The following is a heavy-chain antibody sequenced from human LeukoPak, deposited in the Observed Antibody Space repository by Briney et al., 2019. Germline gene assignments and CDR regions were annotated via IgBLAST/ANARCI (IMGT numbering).Heavy chain of an antibody. Sequence: GGSLRLSCAASGFTFSSYAMNWVRQAPGKGLEWVSAISGGSGGSTYYADSVKGRFTISRDNSKNTLYLHMNSLRADDTAVYYCAKLPTTVLTPPYYYGLDVWGQGTTVTVSS. CDR1: GFTFSSYA. D-gene: IGHD4-17*01. CDR2: ISGGSGGST. V-gene: IGHV3-23*01. CDR3: AKLPTTVLTPPYYYGLDV. J-gene: IGHJ6*02.